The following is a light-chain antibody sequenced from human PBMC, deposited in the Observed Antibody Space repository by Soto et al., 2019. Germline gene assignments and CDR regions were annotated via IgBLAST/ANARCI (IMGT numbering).Light chain of an antibody. J-gene: IGKJ4*01. CDR2: DAS. CDR1: QSVDSY. V-gene: IGKV3-11*01. Sequence: EIVLTQSPATLSLSPGERATLSCRASQSVDSYLAWYQQKPGQASRLLIFDASNRATGIPARFSGSGSGTDFTLTISSLEPGDFAVYYCQQHSNRLTFGGGTKVEIK. CDR3: QQHSNRLT.